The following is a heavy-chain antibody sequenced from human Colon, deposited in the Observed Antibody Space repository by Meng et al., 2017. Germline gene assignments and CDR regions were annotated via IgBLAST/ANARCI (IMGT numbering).Heavy chain of an antibody. D-gene: IGHD3-22*01. J-gene: IGHJ5*02. V-gene: IGHV4-31*03. CDR2: MHYSGIA. CDR3: ARYRYDSSSYSNFFDP. Sequence: QVPVQEPGPGLVKPSGTLSLTRTVSSASISSEAFYWGWIRQHPGKGLEWIGYMHYSGIANYNPSLNSRIAISVDTSKNHFSLKLSSVTAADTAVYYCARYRYDSSSYSNFFDPWGQGTLVTVSS. CDR1: SASISSEAFY.